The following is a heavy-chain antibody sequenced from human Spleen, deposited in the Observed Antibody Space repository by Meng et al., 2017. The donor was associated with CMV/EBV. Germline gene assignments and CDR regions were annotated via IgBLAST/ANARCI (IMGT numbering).Heavy chain of an antibody. CDR2: IYYSGST. Sequence: QVQLEEAGPGLVKPSQTLSLTCTVSGGSISSGDYYWGWIRQPPGKGLEWIGSIYYSGSTYYNPSLKSRVTISVDTSKNQFSLKLSSVTAADTAVYYCARISSIAAAGTIDYWGQGTLVTVSS. D-gene: IGHD6-13*01. J-gene: IGHJ4*02. CDR1: GGSISSGDYY. V-gene: IGHV4-39*07. CDR3: ARISSIAAAGTIDY.